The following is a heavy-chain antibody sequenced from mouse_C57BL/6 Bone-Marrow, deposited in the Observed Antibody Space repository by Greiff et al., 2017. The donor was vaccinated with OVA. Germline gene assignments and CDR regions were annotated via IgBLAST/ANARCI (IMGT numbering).Heavy chain of an antibody. CDR2: IHPNSGST. CDR1: GYTFTSYW. CDR3: AILPYGGFAY. Sequence: QVQLQQPGAELVKPGASVKLSCKASGYTFTSYWMHWVKQRPGQGLEWIGMIHPNSGSTNYNEKFKSKATLTVDKSSSTGYMQLSSLTSEDSAVYYCAILPYGGFAYWGQGTLVTVSA. J-gene: IGHJ3*01. D-gene: IGHD5-5*01. V-gene: IGHV1-64*01.